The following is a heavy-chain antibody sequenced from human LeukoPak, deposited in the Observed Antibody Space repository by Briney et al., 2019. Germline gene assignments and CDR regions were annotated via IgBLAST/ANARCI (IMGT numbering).Heavy chain of an antibody. J-gene: IGHJ4*02. Sequence: SETLSLTCTGSGVSISSSSYYWAWIRQPPGKGLEWIGSIDYTGTTYYNASLKSRVTISVDTSMNQLSLRLISGTAADTAVYYCARVVRGYSGYSGRLIDYWGQGTPVTVSS. CDR2: IDYTGTT. CDR3: ARVVRGYSGYSGRLIDY. CDR1: GVSISSSSYY. D-gene: IGHD5-12*01. V-gene: IGHV4-39*01.